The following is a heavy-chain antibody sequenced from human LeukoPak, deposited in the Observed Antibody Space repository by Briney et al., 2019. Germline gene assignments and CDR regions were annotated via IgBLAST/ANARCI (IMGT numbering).Heavy chain of an antibody. Sequence: GGPLRLPRAASGFTFSSYGMHWVRQAPGKGLEWVAVIWYDGSNKYYADSVKGRFTISRDNSKNTLYLQMNSLRAEDTAVYYCARVPIVDYGSGSYFDYWGQGTLVIVSS. J-gene: IGHJ4*02. V-gene: IGHV3-33*01. D-gene: IGHD3-10*01. CDR2: IWYDGSNK. CDR3: ARVPIVDYGSGSYFDY. CDR1: GFTFSSYG.